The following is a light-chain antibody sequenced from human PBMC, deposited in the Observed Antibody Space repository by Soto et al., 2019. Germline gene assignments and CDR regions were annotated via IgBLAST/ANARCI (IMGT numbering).Light chain of an antibody. CDR2: DAS. V-gene: IGKV3-20*01. CDR3: QQYGDSPYT. Sequence: EFVVTQSPGTLSLSLGERATLSCRTSQSVSSRYLAWYQQEPGQAPTLLVYDASSRPGGIPDRFIGSGSGTDFTLIISRLEPEDFAVYYCQQYGDSPYTFGQGTKLEIK. CDR1: QSVSSRY. J-gene: IGKJ2*01.